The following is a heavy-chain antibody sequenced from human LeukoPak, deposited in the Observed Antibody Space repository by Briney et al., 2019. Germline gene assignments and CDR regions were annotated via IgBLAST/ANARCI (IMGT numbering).Heavy chain of an antibody. CDR1: GFTFSSYA. D-gene: IGHD6-13*01. Sequence: PGGSLRLSCAASGFTFSSYAMHWVRQAPGKGLEWVAVISYDGSNKYYADSVKGRFTISRDNSKNTLYLQMNSLRAEDTAVYYCASTSRYSSYRLHDAFDIWGQGTMVTVSS. J-gene: IGHJ3*02. V-gene: IGHV3-30-3*01. CDR2: ISYDGSNK. CDR3: ASTSRYSSYRLHDAFDI.